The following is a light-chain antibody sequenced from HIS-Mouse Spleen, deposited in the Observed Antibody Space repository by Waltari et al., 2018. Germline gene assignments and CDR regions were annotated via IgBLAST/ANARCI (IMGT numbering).Light chain of an antibody. V-gene: IGLV3-1*01. CDR1: NLGDKY. CDR3: QAWDSSTVV. Sequence: SYELTQPPSVSVSPGQTASITCSGDNLGDKYACWSQQKPGQSPVLVIYQDSKRPSGIPERFSGSNSGNTATLTISGTQAMDEADYYCQAWDSSTVVFGGGTKLTVL. J-gene: IGLJ2*01. CDR2: QDS.